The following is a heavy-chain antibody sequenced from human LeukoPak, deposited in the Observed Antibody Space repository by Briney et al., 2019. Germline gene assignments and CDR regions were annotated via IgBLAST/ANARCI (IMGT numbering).Heavy chain of an antibody. J-gene: IGHJ6*02. CDR2: ISYDGKHK. V-gene: IGHV3-30*04. CDR1: GFTFSNYA. Sequence: GGSLRLSCAASGFTFSNYAMEWVHQAPGKGLEWVALISYDGKHKYYADSMKGRFTISRDNSKNTLYLQMNSLRAEDTAVYYCAREDDDSNGIDVWGHGTTVTVSS. D-gene: IGHD4-11*01. CDR3: AREDDDSNGIDV.